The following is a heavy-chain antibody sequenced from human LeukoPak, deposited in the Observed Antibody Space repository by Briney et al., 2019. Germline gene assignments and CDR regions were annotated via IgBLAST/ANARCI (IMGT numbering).Heavy chain of an antibody. V-gene: IGHV4-31*03. CDR1: GGSISSGGYY. Sequence: SETLSLTCTVSGGSISSGGYYWSWIRQHPGKGLEWIGYISYSGSTYYNPSLKSRVTISVDTSKNQFSLKLSSVTAADTAVYYCARANTIFGVVIRPFDYWGQGTLVTVSS. CDR3: ARANTIFGVVIRPFDY. CDR2: ISYSGST. D-gene: IGHD3-3*01. J-gene: IGHJ4*02.